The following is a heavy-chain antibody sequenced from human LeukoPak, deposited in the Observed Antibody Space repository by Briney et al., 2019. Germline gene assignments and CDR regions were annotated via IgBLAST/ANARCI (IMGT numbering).Heavy chain of an antibody. CDR1: EYTFTGYY. Sequence: ASVKVSCKASEYTFTGYYMHWVRQAPGQGLEWMGWINPNSGGTNYAQKFQGRVTMTRDTSISTAYMGLSRLRSDDTAVYYCARALRLGIAFDIWGQGTMVTVSS. J-gene: IGHJ3*02. D-gene: IGHD3-16*01. V-gene: IGHV1-2*02. CDR2: INPNSGGT. CDR3: ARALRLGIAFDI.